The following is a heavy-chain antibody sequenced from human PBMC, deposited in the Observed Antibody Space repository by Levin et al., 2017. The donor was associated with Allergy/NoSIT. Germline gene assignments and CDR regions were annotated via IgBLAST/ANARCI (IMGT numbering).Heavy chain of an antibody. CDR1: GFTFSSYS. Sequence: LSLTCAASGFTFSSYSMNWVRQAPGKGLEWVSYISSSSSTIYYADSVKGRFTISRDNAKNSLYLQMNSLRDEDTAVYYCARDPSRRITIFQNIRYYFDYWGQGTLVTVSS. CDR2: ISSSSSTI. V-gene: IGHV3-48*02. D-gene: IGHD3-9*01. J-gene: IGHJ4*02. CDR3: ARDPSRRITIFQNIRYYFDY.